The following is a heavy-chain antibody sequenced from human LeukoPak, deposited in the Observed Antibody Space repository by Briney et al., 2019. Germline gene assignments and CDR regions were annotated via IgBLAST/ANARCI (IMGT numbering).Heavy chain of an antibody. Sequence: SETLSLTCTVSGGSISSYYWSWIRQPPGKGLEWIGYIYYSGSTDYNPSLKSRVTISVDTSKNQFSLKLSSVTAADTAVYYCARDLGYSSSRYFDYWGQGTLVTVSS. CDR3: ARDLGYSSSRYFDY. D-gene: IGHD6-13*01. CDR1: GGSISSYY. CDR2: IYYSGST. J-gene: IGHJ4*02. V-gene: IGHV4-59*01.